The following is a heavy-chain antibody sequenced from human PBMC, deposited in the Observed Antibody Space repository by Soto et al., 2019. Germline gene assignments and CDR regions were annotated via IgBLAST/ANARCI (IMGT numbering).Heavy chain of an antibody. CDR3: ARCSLPTNIVVVVAATPAQSRSSYGMDV. D-gene: IGHD2-15*01. V-gene: IGHV3-30-3*01. J-gene: IGHJ6*02. CDR1: GFTFSSYA. Sequence: GGSLRLSCAASGFTFSSYAMHWVRQAPGKGLEWVAVISYDGSNKYYADSVKGRFTISRDNSKNTLYLQMNSLRAEDTAVYYCARCSLPTNIVVVVAATPAQSRSSYGMDVWGQGTTVTVSS. CDR2: ISYDGSNK.